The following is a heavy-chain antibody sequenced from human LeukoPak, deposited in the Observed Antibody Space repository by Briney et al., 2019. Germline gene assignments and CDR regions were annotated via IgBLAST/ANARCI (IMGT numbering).Heavy chain of an antibody. CDR3: ARHRAEYYYGMDV. J-gene: IGHJ6*02. CDR2: INQDGSEK. V-gene: IGHV3-7*03. Sequence: GGSLRLSCAASGFSFSSYWMSWVRQAPGKGLEWVANINQDGSEKFYVDSVKGRFTISRDNSKNTLYLQMNSLRAEDTAVYYCARHRAEYYYGMDVWGQGTTVTVSS. D-gene: IGHD6-25*01. CDR1: GFSFSSYW.